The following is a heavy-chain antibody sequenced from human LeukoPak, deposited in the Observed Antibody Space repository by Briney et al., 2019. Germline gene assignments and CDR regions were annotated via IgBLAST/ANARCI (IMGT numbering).Heavy chain of an antibody. CDR3: ARGSGYEHTRGGAFDI. CDR2: ISSSSSTI. D-gene: IGHD5-12*01. Sequence: GGSLRLACAASGFTFSSYSMNWVGQAPGKGLEGVAYISSSSSTIYYADSVKGRFTISRDNAKNSLYLQMNSLRAEDTAIYYCARGSGYEHTRGGAFDIWGQGTMVTVSS. CDR1: GFTFSSYS. J-gene: IGHJ3*02. V-gene: IGHV3-48*04.